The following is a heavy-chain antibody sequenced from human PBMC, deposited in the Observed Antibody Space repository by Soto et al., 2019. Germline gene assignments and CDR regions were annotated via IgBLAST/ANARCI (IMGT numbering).Heavy chain of an antibody. J-gene: IGHJ6*04. CDR3: TRDGGDIGLVPAAHLFGMDV. D-gene: IGHD2-2*01. Sequence: GGSLRLSCAASGFTFSGSAIHWVRQASGKGLEWVARIRSKGNNYATAYAASVKGRFTISRDDSKNTAYLQLNSLKSEDTAVYYCTRDGGDIGLVPAAHLFGMDVWGKGTTVTVSS. V-gene: IGHV3-73*01. CDR2: IRSKGNNYAT. CDR1: GFTFSGSA.